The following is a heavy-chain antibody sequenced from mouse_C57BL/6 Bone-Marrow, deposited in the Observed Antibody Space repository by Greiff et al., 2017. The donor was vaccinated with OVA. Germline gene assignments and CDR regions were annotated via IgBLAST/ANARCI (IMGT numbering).Heavy chain of an antibody. V-gene: IGHV1-81*01. D-gene: IGHD2-3*01. CDR1: GYTFTSYG. CDR2: IYPRSGNT. CDR3: ARCGLLSFAY. J-gene: IGHJ3*01. Sequence: QVQLPQSGAELARPGASVKLSCKASGYTFTSYGISWVKQRTGQGLEWIGEIYPRSGNTYYNEKLKGKATLPADKSSSTAYMELRSLTSEDSAVYFCARCGLLSFAYWGQGTLVTVAA.